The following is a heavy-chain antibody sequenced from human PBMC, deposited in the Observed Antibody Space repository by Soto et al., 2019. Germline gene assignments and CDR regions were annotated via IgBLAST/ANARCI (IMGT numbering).Heavy chain of an antibody. V-gene: IGHV3-33*01. D-gene: IGHD6-19*01. CDR3: ARVPVAGIGHDY. CDR2: IWYDGSNK. Sequence: PGGSLRLSCAASGFTFSSYGMHWVRQAPGKGLEWVAVIWYDGSNKYYADSVKGRFTTSRDNSKDTLYLQMNSLRAEDTAVYYYARVPVAGIGHDYWGQGTLVTVSS. J-gene: IGHJ4*02. CDR1: GFTFSSYG.